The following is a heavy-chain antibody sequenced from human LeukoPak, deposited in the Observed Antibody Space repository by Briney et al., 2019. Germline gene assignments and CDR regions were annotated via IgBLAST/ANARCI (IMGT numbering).Heavy chain of an antibody. J-gene: IGHJ4*02. CDR3: AKQYDFWSGPDY. CDR2: ISGSSNYI. Sequence: GGSLRLSCAASGFIFSSYSMNWVRQAPGKGLEWVSSISGSSNYIYYADSVKGRFTISRDNAKNSLYLQMNSLRVEDTAVYYCAKQYDFWSGPDYWGQGTLVTVSS. V-gene: IGHV3-21*04. CDR1: GFIFSSYS. D-gene: IGHD3-3*01.